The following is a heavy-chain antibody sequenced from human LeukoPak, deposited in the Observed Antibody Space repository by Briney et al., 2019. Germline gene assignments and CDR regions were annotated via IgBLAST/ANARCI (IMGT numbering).Heavy chain of an antibody. V-gene: IGHV3-33*08. CDR3: ARDSYYDSSGYYYPGAFDI. CDR2: IWYDGSNK. J-gene: IGHJ3*02. CDR1: GFTVSSNY. Sequence: SGGSLRLSCAASGFTVSSNYMSWVRQAPGKGLEWVAVIWYDGSNKYYADSVKGRFTISRDNSKNTLYLQMNSLRAEDTAVYYCARDSYYDSSGYYYPGAFDIWGQGTMVTVSS. D-gene: IGHD3-22*01.